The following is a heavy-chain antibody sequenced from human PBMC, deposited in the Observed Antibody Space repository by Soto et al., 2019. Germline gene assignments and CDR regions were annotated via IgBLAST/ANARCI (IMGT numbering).Heavy chain of an antibody. CDR2: IWYDGSKK. V-gene: IGHV3-33*01. D-gene: IGHD4-17*01. J-gene: IGHJ6*02. CDR1: GFTFSNYG. CDR3: ARLDGDSSRWGMDV. Sequence: QVQLVESGGGVVQPGRSLRLSCAASGFTFSNYGMHWVRQAPGKGLEWVALIWYDGSKKYYGDSVKGRFTISRDNFKNTLYLEMDSLGADDTDVYYGARLDGDSSRWGMDVWGQGTTVTVSS.